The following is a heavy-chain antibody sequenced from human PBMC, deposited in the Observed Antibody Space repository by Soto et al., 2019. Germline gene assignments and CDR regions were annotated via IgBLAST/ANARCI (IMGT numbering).Heavy chain of an antibody. CDR1: GLTFDDYA. J-gene: IGHJ6*03. CDR2: ISWNSGII. Sequence: EVQLVDSGGGLVQPGKSLRLSCAASGLTFDDYAMHWVRQAPGKGLEWVSGISWNSGIIGYADSVKGRFTISRDNAKNSLYLQMNRLRAEDTALYYCAKDVRRGVNSADYYYYYYMDVWGKGTTVTVSS. V-gene: IGHV3-9*01. CDR3: AKDVRRGVNSADYYYYYYMDV. D-gene: IGHD3-10*01.